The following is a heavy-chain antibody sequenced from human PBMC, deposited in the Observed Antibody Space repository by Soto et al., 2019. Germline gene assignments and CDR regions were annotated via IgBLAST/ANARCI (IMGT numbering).Heavy chain of an antibody. CDR1: GGTFSSYA. V-gene: IGHV1-69*01. D-gene: IGHD2-15*01. CDR3: ARYETGCSGGSCYSYFDY. Sequence: QVQLVQSGAEVKKPGSSVKVSCKASGGTFSSYAISWVRQAPGQGLEWMGGIIPIFGTANYAQKFQGRVTITADESTSTAYMELSSLRSEDKAVYYCARYETGCSGGSCYSYFDYWGQGTLVTVSS. CDR2: IIPIFGTA. J-gene: IGHJ4*02.